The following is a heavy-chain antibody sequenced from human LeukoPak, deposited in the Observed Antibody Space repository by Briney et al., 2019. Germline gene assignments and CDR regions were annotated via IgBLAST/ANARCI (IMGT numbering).Heavy chain of an antibody. CDR2: TYYRSKWYN. D-gene: IGHD5-18*01. V-gene: IGHV6-1*01. Sequence: SQTLSLTCAISGDSVSSNSAAWNWLRQSPSRGLEWLGRTYYRSKWYNDYAVSVKSRITINPDTSKNQFSLQLNSVTPEDTAVYYCAMGTRPLNWFDPWGQGTLVTVSS. CDR1: GDSVSSNSAA. J-gene: IGHJ5*02. CDR3: AMGTRPLNWFDP.